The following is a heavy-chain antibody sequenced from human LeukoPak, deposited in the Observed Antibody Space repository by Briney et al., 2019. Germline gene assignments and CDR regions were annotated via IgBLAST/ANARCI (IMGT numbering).Heavy chain of an antibody. D-gene: IGHD3-10*01. Sequence: PGGSLRLSCAASGFTFSSYAMSWVRQAPGKGLEWVSAISGSGGSTYYADSVKGRFTISRDNSKNTLYLQMNSLRAEDTAVYYCARAHGRITMVRGTRGMDVWGQGTTVTVSS. J-gene: IGHJ6*02. CDR1: GFTFSSYA. V-gene: IGHV3-23*01. CDR2: ISGSGGST. CDR3: ARAHGRITMVRGTRGMDV.